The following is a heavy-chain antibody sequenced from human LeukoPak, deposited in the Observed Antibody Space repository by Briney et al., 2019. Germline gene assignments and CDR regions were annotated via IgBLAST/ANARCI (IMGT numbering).Heavy chain of an antibody. CDR2: IIPIFGTA. Sequence: ASVKVSCKASGGTFSSYAISWVRQAPGQGLEWMGGIIPIFGTANYAQKFQGRVTITADESTSTAYMELSSLRSEDTAVYYCARGGLYIDWFDPWGQGTLVTVSP. CDR3: ARGGLYIDWFDP. D-gene: IGHD1-14*01. CDR1: GGTFSSYA. V-gene: IGHV1-69*13. J-gene: IGHJ5*02.